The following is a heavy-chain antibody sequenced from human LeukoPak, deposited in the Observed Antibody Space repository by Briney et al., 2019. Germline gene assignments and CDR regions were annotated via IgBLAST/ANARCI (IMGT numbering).Heavy chain of an antibody. V-gene: IGHV3-30*03. CDR1: GFAFSTYA. CDR3: TRSDMVAPGAFDY. Sequence: GGSLRLSCAASGFAFSTYAMHWVRQAPGKGLEWVAVISYDGSNKYYADSVKGRFTISRDNSKNTLYLQMNSLRDEDTAVYYCTRSDMVAPGAFDYWGQGTLVTVSS. CDR2: ISYDGSNK. D-gene: IGHD5-12*01. J-gene: IGHJ4*02.